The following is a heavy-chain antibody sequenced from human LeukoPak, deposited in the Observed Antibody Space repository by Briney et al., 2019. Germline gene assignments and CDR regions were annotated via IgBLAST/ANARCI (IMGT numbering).Heavy chain of an antibody. V-gene: IGHV4-59*08. J-gene: IGHJ3*02. Sequence: SETLSLICTVSGGSISSYYWSWIRQPPGKGLEWIGYIYYSGSTNYNPSLKSRVTISVDTSKNQFSLKLSSVTAADTAVYYCARHSLDAFDIWGQGTMVTVSS. CDR3: ARHSLDAFDI. CDR2: IYYSGST. CDR1: GGSISSYY.